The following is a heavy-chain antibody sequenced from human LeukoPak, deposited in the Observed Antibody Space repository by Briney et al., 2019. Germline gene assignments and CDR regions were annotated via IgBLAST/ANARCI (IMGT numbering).Heavy chain of an antibody. V-gene: IGHV1-2*02. CDR1: GYTFTGYY. J-gene: IGHJ4*02. CDR2: INPNSGGT. D-gene: IGHD3-9*01. Sequence: ASVKVSCKASGYTFTGYYMHWVRQAPGQGLEWMGWINPNSGGTNYAQKFQGRVTMTRDTSISTAYMELSRLRSDDTAVYYCASRHYDILTGYYMIDYWGQGTLVTVSS. CDR3: ASRHYDILTGYYMIDY.